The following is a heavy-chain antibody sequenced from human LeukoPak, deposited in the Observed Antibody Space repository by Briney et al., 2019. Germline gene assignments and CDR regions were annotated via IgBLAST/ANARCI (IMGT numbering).Heavy chain of an antibody. D-gene: IGHD6-13*01. CDR3: ARDLATAATADRAFDI. J-gene: IGHJ3*02. Sequence: SETLSLTCSVSGGSISSYYWSWVRQPPAKGLEWIGYIYYSGSTNYNPPLKNRVTISVDTPKNQFSLKLSSVTAADTAVYYCARDLATAATADRAFDIWGPGTMVTVSS. V-gene: IGHV4-59*01. CDR2: IYYSGST. CDR1: GGSISSYY.